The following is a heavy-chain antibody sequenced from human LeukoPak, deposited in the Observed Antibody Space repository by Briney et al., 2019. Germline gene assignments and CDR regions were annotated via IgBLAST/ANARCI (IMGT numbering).Heavy chain of an antibody. J-gene: IGHJ4*02. CDR2: ISDDGTNK. V-gene: IGHV3-30-3*01. CDR1: DFSYNRYL. Sequence: GGSLRLSCVVSDFSYNRYLMHWVRQAPGKGLEWVTSISDDGTNKYYSDAVRGRFTISRDNSKSTLYLQMDSLRIEDTSMYYCVRGLWTAMGAGAYWGQGTLVAVSS. CDR3: VRGLWTAMGAGAY. D-gene: IGHD5-18*01.